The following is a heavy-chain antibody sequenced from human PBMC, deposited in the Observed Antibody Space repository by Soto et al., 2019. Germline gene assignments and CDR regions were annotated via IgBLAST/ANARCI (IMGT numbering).Heavy chain of an antibody. J-gene: IGHJ3*02. CDR3: ARSLGVFGTVTLAFDI. Sequence: PSETLSLTCTVSGGSVSSGSYYWSWIRQPPGKGLEWIGYIYYSGSTNYNPSLRSRVTISVDTSKNQFSLKLSSVTAADTAVYYCARSLGVFGTVTLAFDIWGQGTMVTVSS. D-gene: IGHD4-17*01. CDR2: IYYSGST. CDR1: GGSVSSGSYY. V-gene: IGHV4-61*01.